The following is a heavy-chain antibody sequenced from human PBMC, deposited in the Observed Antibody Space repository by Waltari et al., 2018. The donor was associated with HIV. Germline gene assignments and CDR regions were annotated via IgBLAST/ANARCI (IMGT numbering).Heavy chain of an antibody. CDR3: AGGQVIVGCWRHYFGMEV. CDR2: ISDNYI. CDR1: GFAYDTTT. V-gene: IGHV3-21*02. D-gene: IGHD3-22*01. Sequence: EVQLVQCGAGLVNPGGSLRLSCVASGFAYDTTTLNWVCQAAAKGLEWGESISDNYIFHGGSLKGRFTISRDNAKNSLYLEMKSLRAEDTAVYYCAGGQVIVGCWRHYFGMEVWGQGTTVTVS. J-gene: IGHJ6*02.